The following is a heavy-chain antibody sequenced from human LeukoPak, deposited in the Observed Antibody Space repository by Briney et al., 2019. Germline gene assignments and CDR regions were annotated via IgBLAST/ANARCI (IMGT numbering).Heavy chain of an antibody. Sequence: SETLSLTCTVSGGSISSSSYYWGWIRQPPGKGLEWIGSIYYSGSTYYNPSLKSRVTISVDTSKNQFSLKLSSVTAADTAVYYCARDREDSSGYDYWGQGTLVTVSS. J-gene: IGHJ4*02. D-gene: IGHD6-19*01. CDR1: GGSISSSSYY. CDR3: ARDREDSSGYDY. V-gene: IGHV4-39*07. CDR2: IYYSGST.